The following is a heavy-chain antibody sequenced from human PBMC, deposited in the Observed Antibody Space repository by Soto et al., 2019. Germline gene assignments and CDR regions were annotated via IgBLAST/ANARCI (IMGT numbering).Heavy chain of an antibody. J-gene: IGHJ4*02. D-gene: IGHD3-3*02. Sequence: GGSLRLSCAPSGLTVSYNHLNWVRQAPGKGLEWVSVIHSGGSTYYADSVKGRFTISRDNSKNTLYLQMNSLRVEDTAVYYCARSVVGLAFDYWGQGTLVTVSS. CDR1: GLTVSYNH. V-gene: IGHV3-53*01. CDR2: IHSGGST. CDR3: ARSVVGLAFDY.